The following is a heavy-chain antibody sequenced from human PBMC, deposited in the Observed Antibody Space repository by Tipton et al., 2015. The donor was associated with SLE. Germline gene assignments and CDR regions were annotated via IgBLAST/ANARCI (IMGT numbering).Heavy chain of an antibody. Sequence: LRLSCTVSGGSISGFYWTWIRQPPGKGLEWIGYSFYSRSTYYNPSLQSRVTISTDTSKNQFSLRLSSVTAADTAVYYCASGNNWNGPGEFDSWGRGTQVSVSS. D-gene: IGHD1-20*01. CDR1: GGSISGFY. V-gene: IGHV4-59*01. CDR3: ASGNNWNGPGEFDS. CDR2: SFYSRST. J-gene: IGHJ4*02.